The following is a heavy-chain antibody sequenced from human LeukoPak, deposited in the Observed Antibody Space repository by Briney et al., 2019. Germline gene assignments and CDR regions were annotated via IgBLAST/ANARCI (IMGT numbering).Heavy chain of an antibody. CDR3: ARSYGYSSGWYGAYYFDY. J-gene: IGHJ4*02. Sequence: SETLSLTCTVSGYSISSGYFWGWIRQPPGKGLEWIGYVYYSGGTNYNPSLKSRVTLLVDTSKNQFSLSLSSVTAADTAVYYCARSYGYSSGWYGAYYFDYWGQGTLVTVSS. CDR2: VYYSGGT. V-gene: IGHV4-61*01. D-gene: IGHD6-19*01. CDR1: GYSISSGYF.